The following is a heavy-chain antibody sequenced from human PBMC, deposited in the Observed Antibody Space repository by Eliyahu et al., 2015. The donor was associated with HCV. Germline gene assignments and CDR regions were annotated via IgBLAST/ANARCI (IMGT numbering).Heavy chain of an antibody. CDR3: ASGGGGIAVAGTGGWFDP. CDR1: GGXITTYS. D-gene: IGHD6-19*01. Sequence: QVQLQESGPGLVKPSETLSLTCTVSGGXITTYSXXWIXQPPGKGLEWIGYIHYSGXPNYNPXLKSRVTISLDTSKTQFSLNLTSXTAADTAVYYCASGGGGIAVAGTGGWFDPWGQGTLVTVSS. J-gene: IGHJ5*02. CDR2: IHYSGXP. V-gene: IGHV4-59*01.